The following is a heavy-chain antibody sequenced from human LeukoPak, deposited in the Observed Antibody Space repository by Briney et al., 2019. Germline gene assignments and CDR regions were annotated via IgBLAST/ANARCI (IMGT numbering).Heavy chain of an antibody. V-gene: IGHV3-23*01. CDR2: IFPSGGEI. CDR3: AKLTYGPGTYGAFDY. Sequence: QPGGSLRLSFAASGFTFSTFAMIWVRQPPGKGLEWVSSIFPSGGEIHHADSVRGRFTISRDNSKSTLSLQMNSLRAEDTAVYYCAKLTYGPGTYGAFDYWGQGTLVTVST. D-gene: IGHD3-10*01. CDR1: GFTFSTFA. J-gene: IGHJ4*02.